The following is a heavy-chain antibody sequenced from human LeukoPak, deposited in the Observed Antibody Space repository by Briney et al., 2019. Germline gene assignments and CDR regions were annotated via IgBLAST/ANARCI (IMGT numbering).Heavy chain of an antibody. CDR2: IYYSGST. CDR3: ARRDYAFDI. Sequence: SETLSLTCTVSGGSISSSSYYWGWIRQPPGKGLEWIGSIYYSGSTYYNPSLKSRVTISVDTSKNQFSLKLSSVTAADTAVYYCARRDYAFDIWGQGTMVTVSS. V-gene: IGHV4-39*07. J-gene: IGHJ3*02. CDR1: GGSISSSSYY.